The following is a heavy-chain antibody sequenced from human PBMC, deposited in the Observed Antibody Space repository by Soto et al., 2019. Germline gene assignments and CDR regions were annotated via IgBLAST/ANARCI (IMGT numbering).Heavy chain of an antibody. D-gene: IGHD1-1*01. V-gene: IGHV4-61*01. CDR3: ARLALSTTGTTTFYRWLES. CDR1: GDSVSSSKYY. J-gene: IGHJ5*01. CDR2: IYYSGST. Sequence: PSETLSVTCTVSGDSVSSSKYYWSWIRQPPGKGLEWIGYIYYSGSTNYNPSLKSRVTMSVDTSKNQFSLKVTSVTAADTAVYYCARLALSTTGTTTFYRWLESWAKGTRVTVS.